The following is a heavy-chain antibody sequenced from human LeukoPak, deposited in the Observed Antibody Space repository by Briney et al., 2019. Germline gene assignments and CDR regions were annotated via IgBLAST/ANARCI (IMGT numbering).Heavy chain of an antibody. V-gene: IGHV3-11*04. D-gene: IGHD3-22*01. CDR1: GFTFSDYY. CDR3: AREELSYYDSSGYLGSGAFDI. Sequence: GGSLRLSCAASGFTFSDYYMSWIRQAPGKGLEWVSYISSSGSTIYYADSVKGRFTISRDNAKNSLYLQMNSLRAEDTAVYYCAREELSYYDSSGYLGSGAFDIWGQGTMVTVPS. CDR2: ISSSGSTI. J-gene: IGHJ3*02.